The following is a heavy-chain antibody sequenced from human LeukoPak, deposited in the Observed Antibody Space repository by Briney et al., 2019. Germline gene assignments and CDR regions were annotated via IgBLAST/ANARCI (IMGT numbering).Heavy chain of an antibody. CDR2: INLDGGAT. V-gene: IGHV3-7*01. Sequence: GGSLRLSCAVSGSTFSGYWMAWVRQVPGKEPEWVANINLDGGATYYVDSVKGRFTIYRDKATNSLFLQMNSLRAEDTAMYYCARDLSGVAGYTYGRGIDYWGQGTLVTVSS. D-gene: IGHD5-18*01. J-gene: IGHJ4*02. CDR3: ARDLSGVAGYTYGRGIDY. CDR1: GSTFSGYW.